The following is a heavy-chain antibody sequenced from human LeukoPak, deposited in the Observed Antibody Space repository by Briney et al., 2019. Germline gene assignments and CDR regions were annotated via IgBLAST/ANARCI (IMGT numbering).Heavy chain of an antibody. D-gene: IGHD3-3*01. J-gene: IGHJ4*02. CDR3: ARQYFWSGYYFDY. CDR1: GGSISSSNY. V-gene: IGHV4-39*01. CDR2: IYYSGST. Sequence: SETLSLTCTVSGGSISSSNYWGWIRQPTGKGLAWIGSIYYSGSTYYNPSLKSRVTISVDTSKNQFSLKLSSVTAADTAVYYCARQYFWSGYYFDYWGQGTLVTVSS.